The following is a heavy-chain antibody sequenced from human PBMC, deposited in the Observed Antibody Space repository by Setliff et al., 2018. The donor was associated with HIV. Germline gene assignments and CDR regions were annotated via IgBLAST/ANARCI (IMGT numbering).Heavy chain of an antibody. J-gene: IGHJ4*02. Sequence: ASVKVSCKASGYSFTDNFIHWVRQAPGQGLEWMGWVSPYSGDTNYGGTNYAQKFQGRVTMTRDTSIITAYMELSSLRYDDTAVYYCARGSAYWDFDYWGQGTLVTVSS. CDR3: ARGSAYWDFDY. V-gene: IGHV1-2*02. CDR1: GYSFTDNF. CDR2: VSPYSGDTNYGGT. D-gene: IGHD2-8*02.